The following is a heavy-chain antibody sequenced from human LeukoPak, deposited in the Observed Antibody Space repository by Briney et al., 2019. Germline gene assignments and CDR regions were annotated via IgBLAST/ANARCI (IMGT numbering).Heavy chain of an antibody. J-gene: IGHJ6*03. CDR1: GGSISSGGYY. Sequence: PSETLSLTCTVSGGSISSGGYYWSWLRQHPGKGLEWIGYIYYSGSTYYNPSLKSRVTISVDTSKNQFSLKLSSVTAADTAVYYCARAPNYYGSGSSDAFYYYYYYMDVWGKGTTVTVSS. CDR2: IYYSGST. CDR3: ARAPNYYGSGSSDAFYYYYYYMDV. D-gene: IGHD3-10*01. V-gene: IGHV4-31*03.